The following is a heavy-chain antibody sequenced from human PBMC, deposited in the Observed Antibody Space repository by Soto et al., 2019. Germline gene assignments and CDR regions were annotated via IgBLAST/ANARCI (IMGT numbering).Heavy chain of an antibody. CDR1: GFTFSSYA. V-gene: IGHV3-30-3*01. D-gene: IGHD3-3*01. Sequence: GESLKISCAASGFTFSSYAMHWVRQAPGKGLEWVAVISYDGSNKYYADSVKGRFTISRDNSKNTLYLQMNSLRAEDTAVYYCARDPDYDFWGHFDYWGQGTLVTVSS. CDR2: ISYDGSNK. CDR3: ARDPDYDFWGHFDY. J-gene: IGHJ4*02.